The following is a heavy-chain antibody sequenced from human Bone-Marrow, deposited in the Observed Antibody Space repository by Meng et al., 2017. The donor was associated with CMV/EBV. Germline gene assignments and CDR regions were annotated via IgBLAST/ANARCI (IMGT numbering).Heavy chain of an antibody. V-gene: IGHV3-48*03. CDR3: ARGAGYVFDP. Sequence: GESLKISCAASGFTFSSYEMNWVRQAPGKGLEWVSYISVGGSTIYYTDSVKGRFTISRDNAKNSLYLQMNSLRAEDTAVYYCARGAGYVFDPWGQGTLVTGSS. CDR1: GFTFSSYE. J-gene: IGHJ5*02. CDR2: ISVGGSTI. D-gene: IGHD3-16*01.